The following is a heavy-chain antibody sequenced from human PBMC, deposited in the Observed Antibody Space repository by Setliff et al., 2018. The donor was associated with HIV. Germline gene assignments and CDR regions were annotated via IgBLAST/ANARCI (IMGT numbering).Heavy chain of an antibody. CDR1: GFTFGSYG. D-gene: IGHD3-3*01. CDR3: ARVFQSYFFDF. J-gene: IGHJ4*02. CDR2: IWYDGSEK. Sequence: GGSLRLSCAASGFTFGSYGMHWVRPAPGKGLEWGANIWYDGSEKYYADSVKGRFTISRDKSKNTLYLQMNSLRTEDTAVYYCARVFQSYFFDFWGQGTLVTVSS. V-gene: IGHV3-33*01.